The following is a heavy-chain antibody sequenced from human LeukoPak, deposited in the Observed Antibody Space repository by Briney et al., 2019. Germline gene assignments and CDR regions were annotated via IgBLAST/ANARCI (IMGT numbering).Heavy chain of an antibody. Sequence: PGGSLRLSCAASGFTFSTFDMNWVRQAPGKGLEWVSSISSGSSTIYYADSVKGRFTISRDNAKNSLYLQMNSLRAEDTAVYYCARLRYYAMDVWGQGTTVIVSS. J-gene: IGHJ6*02. CDR3: ARLRYYAMDV. V-gene: IGHV3-48*01. CDR2: ISSGSSTI. CDR1: GFTFSTFD.